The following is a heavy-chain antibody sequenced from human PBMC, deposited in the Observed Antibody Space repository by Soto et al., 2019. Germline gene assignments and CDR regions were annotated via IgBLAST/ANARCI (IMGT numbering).Heavy chain of an antibody. CDR2: IYHSGST. CDR3: ASVRGGYYYAMDV. D-gene: IGHD3-10*02. J-gene: IGHJ6*02. Sequence: PSETLSLTCAVSGGSISSSNWWSWVRQPPGKGLEWIGEIYHSGSTNYNPSLESRVTISVDKSKNQFSLKLSSVTAADTAVYYCASVRGGYYYAMDVWGQGTTVTVSS. CDR1: GGSISSSNW. V-gene: IGHV4-4*02.